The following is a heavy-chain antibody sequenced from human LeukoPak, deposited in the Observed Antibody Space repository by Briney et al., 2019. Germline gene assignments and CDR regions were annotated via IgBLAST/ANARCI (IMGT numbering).Heavy chain of an antibody. CDR3: ARGDSGSYLRLFDY. V-gene: IGHV4-34*01. Sequence: SETLSLTCAVSGGSFSGYYWSWIRQPPGKGLEWIGEINHSGSTNYNPSLKSRVTISVDTSKNQFSLKLSSVTAADTAVYYCARGDSGSYLRLFDYWGQGTLVTVSS. CDR2: INHSGST. D-gene: IGHD1-26*01. J-gene: IGHJ4*02. CDR1: GGSFSGYY.